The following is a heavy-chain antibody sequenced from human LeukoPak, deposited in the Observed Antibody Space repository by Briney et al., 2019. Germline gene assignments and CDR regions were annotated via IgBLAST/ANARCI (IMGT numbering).Heavy chain of an antibody. J-gene: IGHJ6*04. CDR1: GYTSTGYY. D-gene: IGHD1/OR15-1a*01. Sequence: ASVKVSLKGSGYTSTGYYIHWVRQAPGQGLEWMGGINLNSGGTNNAQKVQGRVTMTRATSISTAYMELSRMRSDDTAVYYCASSLEQRDHAPHDNYYGMDVWGKGTTVTVSS. V-gene: IGHV1-2*02. CDR3: ASSLEQRDHAPHDNYYGMDV. CDR2: INLNSGGT.